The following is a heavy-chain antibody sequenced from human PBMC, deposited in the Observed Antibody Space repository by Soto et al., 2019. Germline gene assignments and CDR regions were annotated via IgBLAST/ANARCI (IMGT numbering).Heavy chain of an antibody. CDR3: AKDSEVVMLDWCFDL. D-gene: IGHD2-21*01. CDR1: GFTFSSFG. Sequence: QVQLVESGGGVVQPGRSLRLSCAASGFTFSSFGMHWVRQAPGKGLEWVAVISYDGSNKYYADSVKGRFTISRDNTKSTLYLQMDSLRAEDTAVYYCAKDSEVVMLDWCFDLWGRGTLVTVSS. CDR2: ISYDGSNK. V-gene: IGHV3-30*18. J-gene: IGHJ2*01.